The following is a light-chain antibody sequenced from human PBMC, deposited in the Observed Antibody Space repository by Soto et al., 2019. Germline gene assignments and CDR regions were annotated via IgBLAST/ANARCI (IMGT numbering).Light chain of an antibody. V-gene: IGLV2-14*01. CDR2: DVS. CDR1: SSDVGGYDY. J-gene: IGLJ2*01. Sequence: QSALTQPASVSGSPGQSITISCSGTSSDVGGYDYVSWYQQHPGKAPKLIIFDVSNRPSGVSNRFSGSKSGNMASLTVSGLQAEDEADYYCSSYTSSSILVFGGGTKLTVL. CDR3: SSYTSSSILV.